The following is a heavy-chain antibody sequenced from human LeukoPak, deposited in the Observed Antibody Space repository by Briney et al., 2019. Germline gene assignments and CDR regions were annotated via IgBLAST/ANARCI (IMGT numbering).Heavy chain of an antibody. CDR1: GGSISSYY. CDR2: IYYSGST. D-gene: IGHD2-15*01. J-gene: IGHJ4*02. V-gene: IGHV4-59*07. Sequence: PSDTLSLTCTVSGGSISSYYWSWIRQPPGKGLEWIGYIYYSGSTNYNPSLKSRVTISVDTSKKNQFSLKLSSVTAADTAVYYCARTGIIGYCSGGSCPFDYWGQGTLVTVSS. CDR3: ARTGIIGYCSGGSCPFDY.